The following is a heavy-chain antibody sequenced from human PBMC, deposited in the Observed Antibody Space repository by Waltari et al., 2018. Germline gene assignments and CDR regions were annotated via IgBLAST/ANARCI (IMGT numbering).Heavy chain of an antibody. CDR2: MFFSVRT. CDR1: GGTLTSGDYY. Sequence: QLQLQESGPGLVKPPETLSLSCPVPGGTLTSGDYYWCWICQSPGKGLEWIGGMFFSVRTYYNPSLKSRLAISVDTSKNQFSLKLSSVTAADTAVYYCVRHEGTRTTARAHFDSWGQGTLVAVSS. CDR3: VRHEGTRTTARAHFDS. J-gene: IGHJ4*02. D-gene: IGHD4-17*01. V-gene: IGHV4-39*01.